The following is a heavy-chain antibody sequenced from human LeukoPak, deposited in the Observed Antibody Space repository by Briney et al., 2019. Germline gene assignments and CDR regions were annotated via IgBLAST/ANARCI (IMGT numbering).Heavy chain of an antibody. CDR2: IYYSGST. V-gene: IGHV4-39*07. D-gene: IGHD5-24*01. CDR1: GGSISSGSYY. J-gene: IGHJ3*02. CDR3: ARDGFRRWLQLTAFDI. Sequence: PSETLSLTCTVSGGSISSGSYYWGWIRQPPGKGLEWIGSIYYSGSTYYNPSLKSRVTISVDTSKNQFSLKLSSVTAADTAVYYCARDGFRRWLQLTAFDIWGQGTMVTVSS.